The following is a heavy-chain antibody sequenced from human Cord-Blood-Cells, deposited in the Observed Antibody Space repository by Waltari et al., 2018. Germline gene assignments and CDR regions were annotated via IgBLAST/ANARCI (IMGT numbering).Heavy chain of an antibody. D-gene: IGHD2-2*02. Sequence: EVQLVESGGGLLKPGRYLRPPCTASGFTFGDFPMSWFSQAPGTGHGRVGFIRSKAYGGTTEYAASVKGRFTISRDDSKSIAYLQMNSLKTEDTAVYYCTRDRGPIVVVPAAIGVGDYWGQGTLVTVSS. CDR1: GFTFGDFP. CDR2: IRSKAYGGTT. V-gene: IGHV3-49*05. CDR3: TRDRGPIVVVPAAIGVGDY. J-gene: IGHJ4*02.